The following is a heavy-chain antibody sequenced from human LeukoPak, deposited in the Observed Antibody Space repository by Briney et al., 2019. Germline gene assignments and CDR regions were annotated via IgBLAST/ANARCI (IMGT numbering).Heavy chain of an antibody. CDR2: INWNGGST. CDR1: GFTFDDYG. V-gene: IGHV3-20*04. D-gene: IGHD3-22*01. Sequence: RPGGSLRLSCAASGFTFDDYGMSWVRQAPGKGLEWVSGINWNGGSTGYADSVKGRFTISRDNAKNSLYLQMNSLRTEDTAVYYCAKDVRASGSPYFDYWGQGTLVTVSS. CDR3: AKDVRASGSPYFDY. J-gene: IGHJ4*02.